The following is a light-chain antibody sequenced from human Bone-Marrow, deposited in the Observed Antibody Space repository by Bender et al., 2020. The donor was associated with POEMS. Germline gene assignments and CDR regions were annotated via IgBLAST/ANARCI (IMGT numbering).Light chain of an antibody. CDR1: NSNIGSNA. CDR2: NTS. CDR3: AAWDDSLNGL. Sequence: QSVLTQPPSASGTHGQTITISCSGGNSNIGSNAVSWYQQLPGTAPKLLIYNTSQRPAGVSDRFSGSKSGASASLAISGLQSEDEAAYYCAAWDDSLNGLFGGGTKLTVL. V-gene: IGLV1-44*01. J-gene: IGLJ2*01.